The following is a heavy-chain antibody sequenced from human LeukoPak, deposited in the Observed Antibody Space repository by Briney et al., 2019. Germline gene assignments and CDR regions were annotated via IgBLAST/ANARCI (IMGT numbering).Heavy chain of an antibody. D-gene: IGHD2-2*01. CDR1: GFTFSSYW. CDR3: ARRGLVPAFDI. Sequence: PGGSLRLSCAASGFTFSSYWMHWVRQAPGKGLVWVSRISGDGSSTTYADAVKGRFTISRDNAKNTLYLQMSSLRAEDTAVYYCARRGLVPAFDIWGQGTMVTVAS. V-gene: IGHV3-74*01. CDR2: ISGDGSST. J-gene: IGHJ3*02.